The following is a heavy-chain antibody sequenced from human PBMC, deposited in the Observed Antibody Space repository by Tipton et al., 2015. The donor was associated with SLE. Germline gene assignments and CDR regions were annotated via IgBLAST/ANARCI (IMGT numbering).Heavy chain of an antibody. CDR1: GGSISSHY. Sequence: TLSLTCTLSGGSISSHYWSWIRQPPGKGLEWIGYIYYSGSTNYNPSLKSRVTISVDTSKNQFSLKLSSVTAADTAVYYCARGPKRGDIWGQGTMVTVSS. J-gene: IGHJ3*02. CDR3: ARGPKRGDI. CDR2: IYYSGST. D-gene: IGHD3-10*01. V-gene: IGHV4-59*11.